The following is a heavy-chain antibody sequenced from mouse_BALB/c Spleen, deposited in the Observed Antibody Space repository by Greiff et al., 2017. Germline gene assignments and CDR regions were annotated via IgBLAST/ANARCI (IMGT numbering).Heavy chain of an antibody. V-gene: IGHV1-67*01. CDR2: ISTYYGNT. J-gene: IGHJ2*01. Sequence: QVQLKESGPELVRPGVSVKISCKGSGYTFTDYAMHWVKQSHAKSLEWIGVISTYYGNTNYNQKFKGKATMTVDKSSSTAYMELARLTSEDSAIYYCARKGNYRFDYWGQGTTLTVSS. CDR3: ARKGNYRFDY. CDR1: GYTFTDYA. D-gene: IGHD2-14*01.